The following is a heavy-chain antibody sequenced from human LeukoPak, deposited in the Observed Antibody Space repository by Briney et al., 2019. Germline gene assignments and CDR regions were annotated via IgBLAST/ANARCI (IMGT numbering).Heavy chain of an antibody. J-gene: IGHJ4*02. V-gene: IGHV4-39*07. CDR2: IYYSGST. Sequence: PSETLSLTCTVSGGSVSSSSYYWGWIRQPPGKGLEWIGSIYYSGSTYYNPSLKSRVTISVGTSKNQFSLKLSSVTAADTAVYYCAIGRRRDVEMATMTWGYFDYWGQGTLVTVSS. CDR3: AIGRRRDVEMATMTWGYFDY. CDR1: GGSVSSSSYY. D-gene: IGHD5-24*01.